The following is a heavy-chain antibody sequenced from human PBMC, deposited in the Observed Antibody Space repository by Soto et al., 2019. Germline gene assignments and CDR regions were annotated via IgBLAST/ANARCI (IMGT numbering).Heavy chain of an antibody. Sequence: ASVKVSCKASGYTFTGYYIHWVRQAPGQGLEWMAWINPNTGGTNYAQKFQGRVTVTRDTSISTAYLQWSSLKASDTAMYYCARHGPRVYYDNSDYYYYGMDVWGQGTTVTVSS. CDR3: ARHGPRVYYDNSDYYYYGMDV. J-gene: IGHJ6*02. V-gene: IGHV1-2*02. CDR1: GYTFTGYY. CDR2: INPNTGGT. D-gene: IGHD3-22*01.